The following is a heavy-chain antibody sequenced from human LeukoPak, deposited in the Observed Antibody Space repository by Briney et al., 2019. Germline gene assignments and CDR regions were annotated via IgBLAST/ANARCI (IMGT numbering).Heavy chain of an antibody. CDR2: INHSGST. J-gene: IGHJ4*02. CDR1: GGSFNGYC. D-gene: IGHD2-8*01. CDR3: AREWQYQFDY. V-gene: IGHV4-34*01. Sequence: SETLSLTCAVYGGSFNGYCWSWIRQPPGKGLEWIGEINHSGSTNYSPSLKSRVTTSVDTSKNQFSLEVTSVTAADTAVYFCAREWQYQFDYWGQGSLVTISS.